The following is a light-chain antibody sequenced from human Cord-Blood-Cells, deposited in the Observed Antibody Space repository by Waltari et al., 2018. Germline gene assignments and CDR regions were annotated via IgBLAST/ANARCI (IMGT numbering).Light chain of an antibody. J-gene: IGLJ1*01. CDR3: QSYDSSLSGYV. CDR1: SPNIGAGYD. V-gene: IGLV1-40*01. CDR2: GNS. Sequence: QSVLTQPPSVSGAPGPRVTISCTGSSPNIGAGYDVHWYQQLPGTAPKLLIYGNSNRPSGVPDRFSGSKSGTSASLAITGLQAEDEADYYCQSYDSSLSGYVFGTGTKVTVL.